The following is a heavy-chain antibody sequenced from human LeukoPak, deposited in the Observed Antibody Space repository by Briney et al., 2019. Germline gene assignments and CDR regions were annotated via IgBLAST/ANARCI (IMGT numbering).Heavy chain of an antibody. V-gene: IGHV4-59*01. CDR2: IYYSGST. D-gene: IGHD3-22*01. J-gene: IGHJ3*02. Sequence: SETLSLTCSVSGGSISSYYWSWIRQPPGKGLEWIGYIYYSGSTNYNPSLKSRVTISVDTSKNQFSLKLSSVYAADTAVYYCARERGDYYDSSGYPSGAFDIWGQATMVTVSS. CDR3: ARERGDYYDSSGYPSGAFDI. CDR1: GGSISSYY.